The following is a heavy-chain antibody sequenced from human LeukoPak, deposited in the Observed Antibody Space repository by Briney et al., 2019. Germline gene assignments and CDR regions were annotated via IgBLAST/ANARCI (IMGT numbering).Heavy chain of an antibody. CDR2: INHSGST. CDR1: GGSFSGYH. D-gene: IGHD2/OR15-2a*01. Sequence: PESLSLTCVVYGGSFSGYHWNWIRQTPGKGRGWIGEINHSGSTNSDPSLKSRTTISVNTSKNQFSMKLSFVTAADTAVYYCARALNRRNNFYYYMDVWANGTTVTVSS. CDR3: ARALNRRNNFYYYMDV. J-gene: IGHJ6*03. V-gene: IGHV4-34*01.